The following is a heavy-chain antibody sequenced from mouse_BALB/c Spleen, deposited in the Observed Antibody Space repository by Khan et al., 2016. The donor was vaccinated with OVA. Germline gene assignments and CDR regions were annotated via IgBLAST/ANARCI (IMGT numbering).Heavy chain of an antibody. Sequence: EVQLQESGPGLVKPSQSLSLTCTVTGYSITSGYGWYWIRQFPGNKLEWMGYISYSGSTNYNPSLKSRTSITRATSTNQFFLPLHSVTTEDTATYYCARTARIKYWGQGTTLTVAA. CDR1: GYSITSGYG. CDR3: ARTARIKY. D-gene: IGHD1-2*01. V-gene: IGHV3-1*02. J-gene: IGHJ2*01. CDR2: ISYSGST.